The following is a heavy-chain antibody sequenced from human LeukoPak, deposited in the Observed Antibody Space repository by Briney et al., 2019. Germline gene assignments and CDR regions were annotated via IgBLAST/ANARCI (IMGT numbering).Heavy chain of an antibody. CDR3: AREGGYSGSYRDCYFDY. J-gene: IGHJ4*02. V-gene: IGHV3-64*01. D-gene: IGHD1-26*01. CDR2: ISANGRNT. Sequence: PGGSLRLSCAASGFIVSSYSMHWVRQAPGKGLEFVSAISANGRNTYYASSVKGRFTISRDNSKNTLYLQMGSLRAEDTAVYYCAREGGYSGSYRDCYFDYWGQGTLVTVSS. CDR1: GFIVSSYS.